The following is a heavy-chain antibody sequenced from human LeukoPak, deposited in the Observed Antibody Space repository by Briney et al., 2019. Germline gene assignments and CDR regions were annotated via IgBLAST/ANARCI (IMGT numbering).Heavy chain of an antibody. V-gene: IGHV3-21*04. Sequence: GGSLRLSCAASGFTFSIYGMGWVRQAPGKGLEWVSSISDNGGNTYYADSAKGRFTISRDNAKNSLYLQMNSLRAEDTAVYYCARDSYYYDSSGDPSHYWGQGTLVTVSS. D-gene: IGHD3-22*01. CDR1: GFTFSIYG. CDR3: ARDSYYYDSSGDPSHY. J-gene: IGHJ4*02. CDR2: ISDNGGNT.